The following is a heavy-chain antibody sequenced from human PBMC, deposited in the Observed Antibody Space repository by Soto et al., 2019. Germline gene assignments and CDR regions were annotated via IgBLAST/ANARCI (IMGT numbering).Heavy chain of an antibody. J-gene: IGHJ5*02. CDR1: GGSFSGYY. D-gene: IGHD3-3*01. CDR2: LNHSGST. CDR3: ASRRITIFGVVPVGFDP. Sequence: SETLSLTCAVYGGSFSGYYWSWIRQPPGQGLEWIGELNHSGSTNYNPSLKSRVTISVDTSKNQFSLKLSSVTAADTAVYYCASRRITIFGVVPVGFDPWGQGTLVTVSS. V-gene: IGHV4-34*01.